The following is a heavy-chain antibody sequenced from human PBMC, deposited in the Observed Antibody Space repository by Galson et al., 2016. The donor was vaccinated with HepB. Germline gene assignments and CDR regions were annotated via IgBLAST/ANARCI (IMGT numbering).Heavy chain of an antibody. J-gene: IGHJ4*02. Sequence: SLRLSCAVSGITFSSYAMNWVRQAPGKGLEWVSVLYTGGTTLYADSVTDRFIISRDNSKNTLWLQMNNVRLEDTGVYYCARSGGYCGGRRCYTFDDWGQGTVVTVSS. CDR1: GITFSSYA. CDR3: ARSGGYCGGRRCYTFDD. D-gene: IGHD3-10*01. V-gene: IGHV3-66*01. CDR2: LYTGGTT.